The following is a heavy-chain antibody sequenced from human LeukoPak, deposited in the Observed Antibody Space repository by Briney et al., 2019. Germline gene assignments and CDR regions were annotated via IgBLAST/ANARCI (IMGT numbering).Heavy chain of an antibody. CDR3: ANYDMYYYDSSGYYPYYYYGMDV. D-gene: IGHD3-22*01. J-gene: IGHJ6*02. Sequence: PGESLRLSCTASAFAFSNHAMSWVRQAPGKGLEWVSAISGSGGSTYYADPVKGRFTISRDNSKNMLYLQMNSLRAEDTAVYYCANYDMYYYDSSGYYPYYYYGMDVWGQGTTVTVSS. CDR2: ISGSGGST. CDR1: AFAFSNHA. V-gene: IGHV3-23*01.